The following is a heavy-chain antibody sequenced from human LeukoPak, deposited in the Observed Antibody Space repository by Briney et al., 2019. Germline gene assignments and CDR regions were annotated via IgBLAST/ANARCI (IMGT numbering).Heavy chain of an antibody. D-gene: IGHD2-8*01. J-gene: IGHJ4*02. CDR2: IYYSGST. CDR3: AREAGYCTNGVCYTEFDY. Sequence: SETLSLTCTVSGGSISSYYWSWIRQPPGKGLGWIGYIYYSGSTNYNPSLKSRVTISVDTSKNQFSLKLSSVTAADTAVYYCAREAGYCTNGVCYTEFDYWGQGTLVTVSS. CDR1: GGSISSYY. V-gene: IGHV4-59*01.